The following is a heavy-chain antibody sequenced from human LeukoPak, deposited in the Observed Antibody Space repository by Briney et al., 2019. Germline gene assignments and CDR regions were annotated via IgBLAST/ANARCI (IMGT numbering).Heavy chain of an antibody. CDR3: ARGAVVGKMSWFDP. D-gene: IGHD6-19*01. CDR1: GGSVSSGSYY. CDR2: IYYDGST. Sequence: PSETLSLTCTVSGGSVSSGSYYWIWIRQPQGKGLEWIGHIYYDGSTNYNPSLKSRVTISVDTSKNQFSLNLSSVTAADTAVYYCARGAVVGKMSWFDPWGQGTLVTVSS. V-gene: IGHV4-61*01. J-gene: IGHJ5*02.